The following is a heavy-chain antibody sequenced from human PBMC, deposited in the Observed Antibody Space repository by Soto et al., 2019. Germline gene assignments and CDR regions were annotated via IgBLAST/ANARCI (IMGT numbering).Heavy chain of an antibody. V-gene: IGHV3-7*05. D-gene: IGHD3-9*01. CDR3: ATDIRGC. J-gene: IGHJ4*02. CDR1: GFMFSSYW. CDR2: INPNGSER. Sequence: EVELVESGGGLVQPGGSLRLSCAATGFMFSSYWMNWVRQAPGRGLEWVANINPNGSERYYVDSVEGRFTISRDNAKNSLFLQMQNLRVEDTAIYYCATDIRGCWGEGALVSVS.